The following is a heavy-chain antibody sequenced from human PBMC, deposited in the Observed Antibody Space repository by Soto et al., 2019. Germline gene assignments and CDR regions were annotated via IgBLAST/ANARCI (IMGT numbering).Heavy chain of an antibody. V-gene: IGHV3-33*01. D-gene: IGHD6-6*01. Sequence: PGGSLRLSCAASGFTFSSYGMHWVRQAPGKGLEWVAVIWYDGSNKYYADSVKGRFTISRDNSKNTLYLQMNSLRAEDTAVYYCARDRAARPENWFAPWGQGTLVTV. CDR1: GFTFSSYG. J-gene: IGHJ5*02. CDR2: IWYDGSNK. CDR3: ARDRAARPENWFAP.